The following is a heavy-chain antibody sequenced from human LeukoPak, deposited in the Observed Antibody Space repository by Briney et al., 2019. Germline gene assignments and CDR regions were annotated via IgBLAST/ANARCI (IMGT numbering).Heavy chain of an antibody. CDR1: GGSISGYY. D-gene: IGHD3-22*01. J-gene: IGHJ4*02. Sequence: LSLTCTVSGGSISGYYWTWIRQAPGKGLEWVSYISGSSTNTNYADSVKGRFTISRDNAKNSLYLQMNSLRAEDTAVYYCARVNPTSSGFYAYWGQGTLVTVSS. V-gene: IGHV3-11*06. CDR3: ARVNPTSSGFYAY. CDR2: ISGSSTNT.